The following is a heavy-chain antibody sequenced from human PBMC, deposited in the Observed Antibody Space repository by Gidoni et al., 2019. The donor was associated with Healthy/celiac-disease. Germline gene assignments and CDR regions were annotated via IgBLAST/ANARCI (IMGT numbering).Heavy chain of an antibody. CDR2: ISSSSSYI. Sequence: EVQLVESGGGLVKPGGSLRLSCAASGFTFSSYSMNWVRQAPGKGLEWVSSISSSSSYIYYADSVKGRFTISRDNAKNSLYLQMNSLRAEDTAVYYCARDPGYCSSTSCYVGYYYYYYGMDVWGQGTTVTVSS. D-gene: IGHD2-2*01. J-gene: IGHJ6*02. V-gene: IGHV3-21*01. CDR3: ARDPGYCSSTSCYVGYYYYYYGMDV. CDR1: GFTFSSYS.